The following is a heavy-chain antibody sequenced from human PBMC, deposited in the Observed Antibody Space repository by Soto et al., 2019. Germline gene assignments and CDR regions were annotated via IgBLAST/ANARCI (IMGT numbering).Heavy chain of an antibody. J-gene: IGHJ4*01. Sequence: QAHLAQSGAEVKKPGSSVTVSCKASGGTFNSYGISWVRQAPGQGLDWMGVIIPLYGTVNYAQKFQGRVSITADKSTSTAYMDLNSLRSDDTAVYYCARVRVIRGVIPSHFGLWGQVPRSPSPQ. V-gene: IGHV1-69*06. D-gene: IGHD3-10*01. CDR2: IIPLYGTV. CDR3: ARVRVIRGVIPSHFGL. CDR1: GGTFNSYG.